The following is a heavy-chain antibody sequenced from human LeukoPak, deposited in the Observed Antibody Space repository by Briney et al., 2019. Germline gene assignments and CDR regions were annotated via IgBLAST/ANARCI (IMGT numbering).Heavy chain of an antibody. CDR1: GWSFNDYY. D-gene: IGHD2-2*01. Sequence: SGTLSLTCAVYGWSFNDYYWNWVRQPPGKGLEWIGEINARGDTNYNPSLKSRVTISVDTSKKQFSLRLTSMIAADTALYYCARGQVPAARGYNWFDPWGQGTLVTVSS. CDR2: INARGDT. CDR3: ARGQVPAARGYNWFDP. J-gene: IGHJ5*02. V-gene: IGHV4-34*01.